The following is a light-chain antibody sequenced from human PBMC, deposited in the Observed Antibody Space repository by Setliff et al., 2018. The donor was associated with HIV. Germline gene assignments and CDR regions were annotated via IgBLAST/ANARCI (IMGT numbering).Light chain of an antibody. CDR3: SSYTSSSLYV. V-gene: IGLV2-14*03. CDR2: DVS. J-gene: IGLJ1*01. Sequence: QSALTQPASVSGSPGRSITISCTGTSSDVGSYNYVSWYQQHPGKAPKLMIYDVSNRPSGVSNRFSGSKSGNTASLTISGLQAEDEADYYCSSYTSSSLYVFGTGTKVTVL. CDR1: SSDVGSYNY.